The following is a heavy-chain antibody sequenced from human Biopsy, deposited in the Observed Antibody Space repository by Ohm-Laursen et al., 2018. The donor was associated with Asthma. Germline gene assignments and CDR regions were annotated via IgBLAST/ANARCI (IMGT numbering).Heavy chain of an antibody. CDR1: GGYTGSSDHH. Sequence: SVTLSLTCRVSGGYTGSSDHHWAWLRQAPGKGLEWIGFVFWSGSTHYSRSLERRVSISIDTATNEFSMKLWSVTPADTAVYFCARVVSYGDIYFGIDVWGPGNTVVVS. CDR2: VFWSGST. V-gene: IGHV4-30-4*01. J-gene: IGHJ6*02. D-gene: IGHD4-17*01. CDR3: ARVVSYGDIYFGIDV.